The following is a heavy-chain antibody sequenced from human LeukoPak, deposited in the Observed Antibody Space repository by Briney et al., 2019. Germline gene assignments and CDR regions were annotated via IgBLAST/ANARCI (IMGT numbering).Heavy chain of an antibody. CDR3: TRDRRYDFWSGYDAFDI. CDR2: IYYSGST. Sequence: SETLSLTXTVSGGSISSYYWSWIRQPPGKGLEWIGYIYYSGSTNYNPSLKSRVTISVDTSKNQFSLKLSSVTAADTAVYYCTRDRRYDFWSGYDAFDIWGQGTMVTVSS. V-gene: IGHV4-59*01. J-gene: IGHJ3*02. CDR1: GGSISSYY. D-gene: IGHD3-3*01.